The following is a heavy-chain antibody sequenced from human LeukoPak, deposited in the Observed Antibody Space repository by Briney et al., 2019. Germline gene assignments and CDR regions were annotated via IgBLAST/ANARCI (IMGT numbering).Heavy chain of an antibody. CDR2: VYYSGST. D-gene: IGHD4-17*01. V-gene: IGHV4-59*01. J-gene: IGHJ4*02. CDR3: ERVNYGDYGLDY. CDR1: GGSISSYY. Sequence: SETLSLTCTVSGGSISSYYWSWIRQPPGKGLEWIGDVYYSGSTNYNPSLKTRVTISGDTSKNQFSLNLISVTAADKALYYRERVNYGDYGLDYWGQGTLVTVSS.